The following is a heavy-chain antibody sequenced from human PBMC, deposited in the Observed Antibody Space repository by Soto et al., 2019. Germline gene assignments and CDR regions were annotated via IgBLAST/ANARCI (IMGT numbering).Heavy chain of an antibody. J-gene: IGHJ4*02. V-gene: IGHV1-2*02. CDR3: ARDLGGSRDS. Sequence: QVHLVQSGAEVKKPGASVKVSCKASGNTFTGYYIHWVRQAPGQGLEWMGWINPNNDGTTYGEKFQGRVTMTRDTSTSTAYMELNRLRSYDTAVYYCARDLGGSRDSWGQGTLVTVSS. CDR1: GNTFTGYY. CDR2: INPNNDGT. D-gene: IGHD1-26*01.